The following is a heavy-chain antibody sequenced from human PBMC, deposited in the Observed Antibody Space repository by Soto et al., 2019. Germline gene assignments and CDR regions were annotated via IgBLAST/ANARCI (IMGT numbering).Heavy chain of an antibody. D-gene: IGHD3-9*01. CDR1: GYTFTSYA. CDR3: ARVPYYDILTQLAFDY. V-gene: IGHV1-3*01. J-gene: IGHJ4*02. CDR2: INAGNGNT. Sequence: QVQLVQSGAEVKKPGASVKVSCKASGYTFTSYAMHWVRQAPGQRLEWMGWINAGNGNTKYSQKFQGRVTITRDTSASTDYMELSSLRSEDTAVYYCARVPYYDILTQLAFDYWGQGTLVTVSS.